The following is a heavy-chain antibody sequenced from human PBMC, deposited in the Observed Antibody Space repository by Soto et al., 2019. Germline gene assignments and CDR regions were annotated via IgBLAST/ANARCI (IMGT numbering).Heavy chain of an antibody. CDR3: ARRGYGLYFDY. J-gene: IGHJ4*02. Sequence: EVQLVESGGGLVQPGGSLRLSCAASGFTFSSYAMHWVRQAPGKGLEYVSAISGNGGSTYYANSVKGRFTISRDNSKNSLYVQMGSLRVEDMAVYYCARRGYGLYFDYWGQGTLVTFSS. CDR1: GFTFSSYA. CDR2: ISGNGGST. D-gene: IGHD5-18*01. V-gene: IGHV3-64*01.